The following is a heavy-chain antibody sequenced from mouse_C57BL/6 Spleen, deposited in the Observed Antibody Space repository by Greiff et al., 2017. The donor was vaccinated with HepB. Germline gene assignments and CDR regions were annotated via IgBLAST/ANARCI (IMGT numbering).Heavy chain of an antibody. V-gene: IGHV1-61*01. CDR2: IYPSDSET. D-gene: IGHD1-1*01. J-gene: IGHJ2*01. CDR1: GYTFTSYW. Sequence: VQLQQPGAELVRPGSSVKLSCKASGYTFTSYWMDWVKQRPGQGLEWIGNIYPSDSETHYNQKFKDKATLTVDKSSSTAYMQLSSLTSEDSAVYYCAIGDYGSSSHFDYWGQGTTLTVSS. CDR3: AIGDYGSSSHFDY.